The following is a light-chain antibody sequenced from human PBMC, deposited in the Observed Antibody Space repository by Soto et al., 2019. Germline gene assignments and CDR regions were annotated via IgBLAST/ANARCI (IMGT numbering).Light chain of an antibody. V-gene: IGKV1-5*03. CDR1: QTISSW. J-gene: IGKJ1*01. CDR3: QQYNRYSEA. Sequence: DIQMTQSPSTLSGSVGDRVTITCRASQTISSWLAWYQQKPGKAPKLLIYKASTLKSGVPSRFGGSGSGTEFTLTISSLQPDDFATYYRQQYNRYSEAFVQGTKVDIK. CDR2: KAS.